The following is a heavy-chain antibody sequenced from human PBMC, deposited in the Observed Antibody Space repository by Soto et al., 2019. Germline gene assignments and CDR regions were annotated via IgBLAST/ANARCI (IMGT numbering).Heavy chain of an antibody. J-gene: IGHJ6*02. D-gene: IGHD6-13*01. V-gene: IGHV4-4*07. Sequence: PSETLSLTCTVSGGSISSYYWSWIRQPAGKGLEWIGRIYTSGSTNYNPSLKSRVTMSVDTSKNQFSLKLSSVTAADTAVYYCARDGIAAGGYYYYGMDVWGQGTTVTVSS. CDR2: IYTSGST. CDR1: GGSISSYY. CDR3: ARDGIAAGGYYYYGMDV.